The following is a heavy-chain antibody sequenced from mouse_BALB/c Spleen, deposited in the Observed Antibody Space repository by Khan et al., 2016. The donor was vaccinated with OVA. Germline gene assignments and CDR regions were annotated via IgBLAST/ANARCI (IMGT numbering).Heavy chain of an antibody. CDR1: GFIFSSYS. V-gene: IGHV5-6*01. CDR3: ASHLTGSFAY. J-gene: IGHJ3*01. CDR2: ISSGGDYT. Sequence: EVELVESGGDLVKPGGSLSLSCAVSGFIFSSYSMSWFRQPLAKRLEWFATISSGGDYTYYPANVKGRFTISRDNAKNTLYLQMSSLKSEDTAMYYCASHLTGSFAYWGQGTLVTVSA.